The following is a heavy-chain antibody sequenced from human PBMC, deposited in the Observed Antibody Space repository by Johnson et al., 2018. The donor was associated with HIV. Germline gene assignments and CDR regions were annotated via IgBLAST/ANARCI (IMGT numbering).Heavy chain of an antibody. J-gene: IGHJ3*02. Sequence: VQLVESGGGLVQPGGSLRLSCAASGFTFSDYYMSWIRQAPGKGLEWVAVISYDGSNKYYADSVKGLFTISRDNSKNTLYLQMNSLRAEDTAVYYCAREGHGAFDIWGQGTMVTVSS. CDR2: ISYDGSNK. CDR1: GFTFSDYY. CDR3: AREGHGAFDI. V-gene: IGHV3-30-3*01.